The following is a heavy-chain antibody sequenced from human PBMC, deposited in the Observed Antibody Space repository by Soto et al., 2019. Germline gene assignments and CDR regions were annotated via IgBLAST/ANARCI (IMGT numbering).Heavy chain of an antibody. J-gene: IGHJ4*02. V-gene: IGHV1-18*01. CDR2: ISAYNGNT. CDR3: ARDLGGSYYAPVDY. CDR1: GYTFTSYG. Sequence: QVQLVQSGAEVKKPGASVKVSCKASGYTFTSYGISWVRQAPGQGLEWMGWISAYNGNTKYAQKLQGSVTTTTDTSSSTAYMELRRLRSDDTAVYYCARDLGGSYYAPVDYWGQGTLVTVSS. D-gene: IGHD1-26*01.